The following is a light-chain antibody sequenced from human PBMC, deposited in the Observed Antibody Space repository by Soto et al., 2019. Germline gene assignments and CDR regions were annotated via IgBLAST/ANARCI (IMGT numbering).Light chain of an antibody. V-gene: IGKV4-1*01. J-gene: IGKJ1*01. CDR2: WAS. CDR1: QSVLYSSNNKNY. CDR3: QQHDNTPWT. Sequence: DIVMTQSPDSLAVSLGERATINCKSSQSVLYSSNNKNYLAWYQQKAGQPPKLLIYWASTRESGVPDRFSGSGSGTDFTLTISSLQAEDVAVYYCQQHDNTPWTFGQGTKVEI.